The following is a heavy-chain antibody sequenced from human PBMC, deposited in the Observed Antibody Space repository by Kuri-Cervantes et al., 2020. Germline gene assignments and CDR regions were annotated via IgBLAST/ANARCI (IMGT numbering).Heavy chain of an antibody. CDR3: ASLPKSGYFWYFDL. V-gene: IGHV4-34*01. CDR2: INHSDST. Sequence: SQTLSLTCAMSGGSFSGYYGNWIRQPPGKGLEWIGEINHSDSTNYNPSLKSRVTISVDTSKNQFSLKLSSVTAADTAVYYCASLPKSGYFWYFDLWGRGTLVTVSS. D-gene: IGHD3-22*01. J-gene: IGHJ2*01. CDR1: GGSFSGYY.